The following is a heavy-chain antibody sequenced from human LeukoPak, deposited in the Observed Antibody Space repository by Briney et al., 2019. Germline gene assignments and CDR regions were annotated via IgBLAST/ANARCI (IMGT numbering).Heavy chain of an antibody. CDR3: ARHSSGYY. CDR2: IKEDGSEK. J-gene: IGHJ4*02. V-gene: IGHV3-7*01. D-gene: IGHD3-22*01. Sequence: QPGGSLRLSCAVSGFTFSSSWMSWVRQAPGKGLERVANIKEDGSEKYYVDSVKGRFTISRDNAKNSLYLQLNSLRVEDTAVYYCARHSSGYYWGQGTLVTVSS. CDR1: GFTFSSSW.